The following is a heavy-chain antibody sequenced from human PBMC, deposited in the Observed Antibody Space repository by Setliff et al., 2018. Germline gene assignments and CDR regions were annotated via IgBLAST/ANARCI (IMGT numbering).Heavy chain of an antibody. J-gene: IGHJ4*02. V-gene: IGHV4-4*07. CDR2: IYTSGST. D-gene: IGHD3-22*01. Sequence: SETLSLTCAVYGGSFSGYYWNWIRQPAGKGLEWIGRIYTSGSTNYNPSLKSRVTMSVDTSKNQFSLKLSSVTAADTAVYYCARERSYPNYYDSSGYFDYWGQGTLVTVSS. CDR3: ARERSYPNYYDSSGYFDY. CDR1: GGSFSGYY.